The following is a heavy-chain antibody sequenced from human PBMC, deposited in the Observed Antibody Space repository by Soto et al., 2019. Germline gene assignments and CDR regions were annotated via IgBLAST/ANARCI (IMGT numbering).Heavy chain of an antibody. D-gene: IGHD5-18*01. V-gene: IGHV5-51*07. J-gene: IGHJ6*02. Sequence: GDAVKISGAGSVCKVPLYWSGCVQQNPGKGMEYLGIIYPGDSDTRYSPSFQGQVTISADKSISTAYLQWSSLKASDPAMYYCARHKAGTAMVTGGYYYYGMDGWGQGTTVTVSS. CDR1: VCKVPLYW. CDR2: IYPGDSDT. CDR3: ARHKAGTAMVTGGYYYYGMDG.